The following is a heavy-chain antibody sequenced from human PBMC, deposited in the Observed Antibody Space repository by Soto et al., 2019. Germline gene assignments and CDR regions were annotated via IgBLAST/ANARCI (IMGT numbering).Heavy chain of an antibody. Sequence: QLQLQESGPGLVKPSETLSLTCTVSGGSISSSSYYWGWIRQPPGKGLEWIGSIYYSGSTYYNPSLKSRVTISVDTSKNQFSLKLSSVTAADTAVYYCARPINMVRGVRRAYWFDPWGQGTLVTVSS. J-gene: IGHJ5*02. D-gene: IGHD3-10*01. V-gene: IGHV4-39*01. CDR2: IYYSGST. CDR3: ARPINMVRGVRRAYWFDP. CDR1: GGSISSSSYY.